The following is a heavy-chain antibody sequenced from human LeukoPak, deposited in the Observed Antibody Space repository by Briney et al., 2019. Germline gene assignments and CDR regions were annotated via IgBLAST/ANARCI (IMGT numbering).Heavy chain of an antibody. CDR2: IGSSRSYT. V-gene: IGHV3-11*03. D-gene: IGHD5-18*01. CDR1: GFTFSYYY. CDR3: ARPASYDKARSFDY. Sequence: GGSLRLPCAAFGFTFSYYYMSWIRHAPGKGLDSVSSIGSSRSYTNYADAVKGRFTISRDNAKNSLYLQMNSLRAEDTAVYYCARPASYDKARSFDYWGQGTLVTVSS. J-gene: IGHJ4*02.